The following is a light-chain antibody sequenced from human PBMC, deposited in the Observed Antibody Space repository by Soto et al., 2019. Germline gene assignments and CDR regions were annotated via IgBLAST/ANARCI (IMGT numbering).Light chain of an antibody. CDR3: SSFARSATFV. J-gene: IGLJ2*01. V-gene: IGLV2-23*01. CDR2: EAT. Sequence: QSALTQPASVSGSPGQSITISCTGTSNDVGSYNLVSWYQQHPGKAPKLIIYEATERPAGVSNLFSGSKSGDTASLTISGLQAEDEAVYHCSSFARSATFVFGGGTKVTVL. CDR1: SNDVGSYNL.